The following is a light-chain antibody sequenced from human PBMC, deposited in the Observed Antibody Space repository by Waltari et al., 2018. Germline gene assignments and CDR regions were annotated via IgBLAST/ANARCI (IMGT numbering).Light chain of an antibody. J-gene: IGKJ1*01. CDR1: YSLLANAGNTF. CDR2: VVS. CDR3: MHSIQHPRT. V-gene: IGKV2D-29*02. Sequence: IVMTQTPLSLSVTPVQPSSISFKSSYSLLANAGNTFLDWYLQKPGQYPQLLISVVSNRFSGVPDRFSGSGSGTDFTLNIRRVEAEDVGIYYCMHSIQHPRTFGQGTKLEIK.